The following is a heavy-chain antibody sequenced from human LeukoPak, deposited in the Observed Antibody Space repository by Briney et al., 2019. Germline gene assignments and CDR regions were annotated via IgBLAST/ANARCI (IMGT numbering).Heavy chain of an antibody. J-gene: IGHJ3*02. CDR2: INSDGSEK. D-gene: IGHD3-10*01. Sequence: GGSLRLSCAASGFPFTSHWLSWCRESPGRGLEWGAHINSDGSEKNYVDSVKGRFTISSDNVRNSQFLQMNSLRAEDTAVYYCARGIGGSGSYYPHAFDMWGQGTMVTVSS. V-gene: IGHV3-7*01. CDR3: ARGIGGSGSYYPHAFDM. CDR1: GFPFTSHW.